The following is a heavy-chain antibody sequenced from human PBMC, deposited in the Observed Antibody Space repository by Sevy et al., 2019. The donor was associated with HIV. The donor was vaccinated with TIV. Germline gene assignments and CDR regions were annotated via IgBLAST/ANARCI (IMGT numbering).Heavy chain of an antibody. D-gene: IGHD6-6*01. CDR3: ARDRRPNWFDP. CDR2: IYYSGST. CDR1: GGSVSSGSYY. V-gene: IGHV4-61*01. J-gene: IGHJ5*02. Sequence: SETLSLTCTVSGGSVSSGSYYWSWIRQPPGKGLEWIGYIYYSGSTNYNPSLKSRVTISVDTSKNQFSLKLSSVTAADTAVYYCARDRRPNWFDPWGQGTLVTVSS.